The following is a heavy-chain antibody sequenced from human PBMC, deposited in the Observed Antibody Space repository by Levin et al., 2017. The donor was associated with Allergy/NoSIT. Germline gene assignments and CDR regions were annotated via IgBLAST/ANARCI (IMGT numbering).Heavy chain of an antibody. D-gene: IGHD6-19*01. CDR3: ARDFHYSSGWLAFDY. CDR2: IYSGGST. Sequence: PGGSLRLSCAASGFTVSSNYMSWVRQAPGKGLEWVSVIYSGGSTYYADSVKGRFTISRDNSKNTLYLQMNSLRAEDTAVYYCARDFHYSSGWLAFDYWGQGTLVTVSS. V-gene: IGHV3-53*01. J-gene: IGHJ4*02. CDR1: GFTVSSNY.